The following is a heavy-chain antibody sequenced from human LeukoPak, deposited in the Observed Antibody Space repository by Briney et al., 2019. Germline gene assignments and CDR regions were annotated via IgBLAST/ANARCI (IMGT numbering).Heavy chain of an antibody. J-gene: IGHJ2*01. V-gene: IGHV4-39*02. Sequence: PSETLSLTCSVSGGSIGTTTYSWAWIRQPPGKGLDWSSNVYDSGSTNCSPYPSRRVTMSVDSSTKHFSLWLLSVTAADAAVYYCARCPYRLMNGHSNWYFDLWGRGTLVTVSS. D-gene: IGHD2-8*01. CDR2: VYDSGST. CDR1: GGSIGTTTYS. CDR3: ARCPYRLMNGHSNWYFDL.